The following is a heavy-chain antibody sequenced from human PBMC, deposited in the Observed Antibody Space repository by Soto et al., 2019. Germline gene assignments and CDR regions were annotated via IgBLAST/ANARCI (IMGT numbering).Heavy chain of an antibody. D-gene: IGHD3-22*01. CDR1: GFTFSSYW. V-gene: IGHV3-7*01. CDR3: ARDSVRGYYDSSGYFTALDY. Sequence: SGGSLRLSCAASGFTFSSYWMSWVRQAPGKGLEWVANIKEDGGEKHYVDSVKGRFTISRDNAKKSLVLQMNSLRAEDTAVYYCARDSVRGYYDSSGYFTALDYWGQGTLVTVSS. J-gene: IGHJ4*02. CDR2: IKEDGGEK.